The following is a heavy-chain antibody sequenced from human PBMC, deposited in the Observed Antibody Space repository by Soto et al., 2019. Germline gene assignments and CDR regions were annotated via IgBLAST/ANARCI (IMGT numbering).Heavy chain of an antibody. Sequence: QVQLVQSGAEVKKPGASVKVSCKASGYTFTSYGISWVRHAPGQGLEWMGWISDYNGNTNYAQKLQGRVTMTTDTSTSTAYMERRSLRSDDTDVYYCARYWCIAAAVCMGNFDYWGQGTLVTVSS. J-gene: IGHJ4*02. CDR2: ISDYNGNT. D-gene: IGHD6-13*01. V-gene: IGHV1-18*01. CDR3: ARYWCIAAAVCMGNFDY. CDR1: GYTFTSYG.